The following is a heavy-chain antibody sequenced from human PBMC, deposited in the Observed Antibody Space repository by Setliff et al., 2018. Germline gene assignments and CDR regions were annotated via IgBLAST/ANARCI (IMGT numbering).Heavy chain of an antibody. CDR2: ISGSGTTT. D-gene: IGHD6-6*01. J-gene: IGHJ4*02. Sequence: GGSLRLSCAASGFTFSTYAMSWVRQAPGKGLEWVSVISGSGTTTYYADSVKGRFTISRDNSKNTVYLQMNSLRAEDTAIYYCAKVYRPQFSPGFDYWGQGALVTVSS. CDR1: GFTFSTYA. CDR3: AKVYRPQFSPGFDY. V-gene: IGHV3-23*01.